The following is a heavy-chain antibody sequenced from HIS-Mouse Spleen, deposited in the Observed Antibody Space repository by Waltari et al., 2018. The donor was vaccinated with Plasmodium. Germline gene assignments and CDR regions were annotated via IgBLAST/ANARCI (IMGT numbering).Heavy chain of an antibody. D-gene: IGHD3-3*01. J-gene: IGHJ4*02. V-gene: IGHV3-30*18. CDR2: ISYEGSNK. CDR3: AKEVLGYYDFWSRPDY. CDR1: GFTFSSYG. Sequence: QVQLVESGGGVVQPGRSLRLSCAASGFTFSSYGMHWVRQAQGKGLEWVAVISYEGSNKYYAESVKGRFTISRDNSKNTLYLQMNSLRAEDTAVYYCAKEVLGYYDFWSRPDYWGQGTLVTVSS.